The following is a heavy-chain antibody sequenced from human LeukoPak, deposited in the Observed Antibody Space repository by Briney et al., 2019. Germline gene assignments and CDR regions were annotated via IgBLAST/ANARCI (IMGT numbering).Heavy chain of an antibody. CDR2: ISGSGGST. V-gene: IGHV3-23*01. D-gene: IGHD6-13*01. J-gene: IGHJ4*02. CDR1: GFTFSSYA. CDR3: AKGSSSWYNGPFDY. Sequence: GGSLRLSCAASGFTFSSYAMSWVRQAPGKGLEWVSAISGSGGSTYYADSVKGRFTISRDNSKKTLYLQMNSPRAEDTAVYYCAKGSSSWYNGPFDYWGQGTPVTVSS.